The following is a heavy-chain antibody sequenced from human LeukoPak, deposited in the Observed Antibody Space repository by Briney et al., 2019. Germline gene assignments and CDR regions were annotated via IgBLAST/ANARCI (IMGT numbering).Heavy chain of an antibody. CDR1: GYTFTGYD. D-gene: IGHD1-26*01. Sequence: ASVNVSCKASGYTFTGYDINWVRQATGQGLEWMGWMNPNTGDTGYAQKFQGRVTMTRNSSIDTAYMELSGLRSEDTAVYYCTRGSLSGSSRDYWGQGTLLTVSS. J-gene: IGHJ4*02. V-gene: IGHV1-8*01. CDR2: MNPNTGDT. CDR3: TRGSLSGSSRDY.